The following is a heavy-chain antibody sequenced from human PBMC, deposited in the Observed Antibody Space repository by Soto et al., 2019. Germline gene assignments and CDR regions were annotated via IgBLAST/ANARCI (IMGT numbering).Heavy chain of an antibody. CDR3: VTEGGAHCDSTWGDF. CDR2: IWHDGRYE. CDR1: GDSLSNYG. Sequence: QVQLVESGGGVVQPGKSLRLSCVASGDSLSNYGMHWVRQAPGKGLEWVASIWHDGRYEFHADSVKGRFAISRDNSKNSLYIQMNSLRVEGTAVYYCVTEGGAHCDSTWGDFWGQGTLVTVSS. J-gene: IGHJ4*02. V-gene: IGHV3-33*01. D-gene: IGHD2-15*01.